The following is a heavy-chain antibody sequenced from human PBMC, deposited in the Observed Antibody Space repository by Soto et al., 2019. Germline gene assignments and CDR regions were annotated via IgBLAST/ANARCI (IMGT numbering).Heavy chain of an antibody. CDR2: ISSSSSYI. CDR3: ARAEGGQGLPRAYYDFWSGYYHYYMDV. CDR1: GFTFSSYS. V-gene: IGHV3-21*01. Sequence: GGSLRLSCAASGFTFSSYSMNWVRQAPGKGLEWVSSISSSSSYIYYADSVKGRFTISRDNAKNSLYLQMNSLRAEDTAVYYCARAEGGQGLPRAYYDFWSGYYHYYMDVWGKGTTVTVSS. J-gene: IGHJ6*03. D-gene: IGHD3-3*01.